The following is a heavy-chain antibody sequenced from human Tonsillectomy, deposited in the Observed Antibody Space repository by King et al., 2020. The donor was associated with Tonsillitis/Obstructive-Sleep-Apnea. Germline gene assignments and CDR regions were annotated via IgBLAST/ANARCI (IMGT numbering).Heavy chain of an antibody. CDR2: INYSGST. V-gene: IGHV4-39*02. CDR3: ARDDPYYDFWSGYSRDYYYMDV. J-gene: IGHJ6*03. D-gene: IGHD3-3*01. CDR1: GGSISSSSYY. Sequence: QLQESGPGLVKPSETLSLTCTVSGGSISSSSYYWGWIRQPPGKGLEWIGSINYSGSTYYNPSLKSRVTISVDTSKNQFSLKLSSVTAADTAVYYCARDDPYYDFWSGYSRDYYYMDVWGKGTTVTVSS.